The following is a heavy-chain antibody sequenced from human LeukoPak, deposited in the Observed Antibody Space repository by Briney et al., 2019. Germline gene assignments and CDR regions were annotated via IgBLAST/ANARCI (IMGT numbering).Heavy chain of an antibody. CDR2: ISSSSSYI. CDR1: GFTFSSYS. V-gene: IGHV3-21*01. J-gene: IGHJ4*02. CDR3: ASILDTANDY. D-gene: IGHD5-18*01. Sequence: PGGSLRLPCAASGFTFSSYSMNWVRQAPGKGLVWVSSISSSSSYIYYADSVKGRFTISRDNAKNSLYLQMNSLRAEDTAAYYCASILDTANDYWGQGTLVTVSS.